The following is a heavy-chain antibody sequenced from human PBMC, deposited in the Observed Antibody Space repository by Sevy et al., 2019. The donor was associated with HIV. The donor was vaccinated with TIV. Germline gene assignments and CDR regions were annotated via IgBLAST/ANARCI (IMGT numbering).Heavy chain of an antibody. CDR3: ARDRKDTIGPPDYFDY. V-gene: IGHV3-11*01. Sequence: GGSLRLSCAASGFTFSDYYMSWIRQAPRKGLEWVPYISSSGSTIYYADSVKGRFTISRDNAKNSLYLQMNSLRAEDTAVYYCARDRKDTIGPPDYFDYWGQGTLVTVSS. CDR2: ISSSGSTI. CDR1: GFTFSDYY. D-gene: IGHD2-15*01. J-gene: IGHJ4*02.